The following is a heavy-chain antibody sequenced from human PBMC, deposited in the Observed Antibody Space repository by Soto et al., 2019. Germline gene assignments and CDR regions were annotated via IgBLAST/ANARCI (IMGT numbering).Heavy chain of an antibody. CDR3: ARMGSFGTLNWFDP. V-gene: IGHV1-8*02. J-gene: IGHJ5*02. CDR2: MNPGSGKT. CDR1: GYTFINYD. D-gene: IGHD1-26*01. Sequence: ASVKVSCKASGYTFINYDISWVRQATGQGLEWMGWMNPGSGKTGYANKFQGRVTMTRDASTSTAHLELSSLTSEDTAVYYCARMGSFGTLNWFDPWGQGTLVTVSS.